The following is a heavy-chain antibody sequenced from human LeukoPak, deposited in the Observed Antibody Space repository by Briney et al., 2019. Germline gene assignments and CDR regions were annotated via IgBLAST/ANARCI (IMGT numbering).Heavy chain of an antibody. J-gene: IGHJ4*02. CDR1: GDSISSNKW. D-gene: IGHD6-19*01. CDR2: IYHTGSS. CDR3: ARDSSDSSGWYYFDS. Sequence: NPSGTLSLTCAVSGDSISSNKWWSWVRQPPGKGLEWIGEIYHTGSSNYNPSLKSRVTISVDPSKNQFSLKLSSVTAADTAMYYCARDSSDSSGWYYFDSWGQGTLVTVSS. V-gene: IGHV4-4*02.